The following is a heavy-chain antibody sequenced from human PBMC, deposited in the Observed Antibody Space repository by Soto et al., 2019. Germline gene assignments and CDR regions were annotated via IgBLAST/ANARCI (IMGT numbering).Heavy chain of an antibody. D-gene: IGHD5-18*01. CDR2: IDGGNGKT. CDR1: GYTFTGYA. CDR3: ARENTAMATFDY. V-gene: IGHV1-3*05. Sequence: QVQLVQSGAEEKKPGASVKVSCKASGYTFTGYAMHWVRQAPGQRLEWMGWIDGGNGKTKYSQKFQGRVTITRDTSASTAYMDLSRLRSEDTAVYYCARENTAMATFDYWGQGTLVTVSS. J-gene: IGHJ4*02.